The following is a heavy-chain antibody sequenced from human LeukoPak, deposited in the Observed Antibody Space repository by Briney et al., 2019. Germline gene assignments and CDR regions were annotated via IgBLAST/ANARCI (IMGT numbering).Heavy chain of an antibody. D-gene: IGHD3-22*01. Sequence: GGSLRLSCAASGFTLDDYAMHWVRQAPGKGLEWVSGISWNSGSIGYADSVKGRFTISRDNAKNSLYLQMNSLRAEDTAVYYCARVGHSFDSSGYYLDYWGQGTLVTVSS. V-gene: IGHV3-9*01. CDR1: GFTLDDYA. CDR3: ARVGHSFDSSGYYLDY. CDR2: ISWNSGSI. J-gene: IGHJ4*02.